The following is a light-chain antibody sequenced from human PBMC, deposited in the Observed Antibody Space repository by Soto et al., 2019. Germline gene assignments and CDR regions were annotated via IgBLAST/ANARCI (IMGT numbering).Light chain of an antibody. CDR2: DVS. J-gene: IGLJ1*01. V-gene: IGLV2-14*01. CDR1: SSDVGGYNR. CDR3: TSYASGSAYV. Sequence: HSVLTRPASVSGAAVQSGAISCTGTSSDVGGYNRVSWYQQAPGKAPKLLIYDVSNRPSGGSTRFSGSKSGNTASLTISGLQAEDEADYYCTSYASGSAYVFGPGTKVTVL.